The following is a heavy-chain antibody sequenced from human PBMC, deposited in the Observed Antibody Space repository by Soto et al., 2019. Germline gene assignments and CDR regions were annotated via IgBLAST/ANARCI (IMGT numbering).Heavy chain of an antibody. CDR3: GRVVEGATRHTDFDS. D-gene: IGHD2-21*01. Sequence: SVTLSLSYAFSDVSSPTSDSFWGWNRRPPGKGLEFIANVYYSGGAHYNPAFKSRVTISVDTATNQVSLRMSSVTAADTAVYFCGRVVEGATRHTDFDSWGQGTLVTVSS. V-gene: IGHV4-39*01. CDR2: VYYSGGA. J-gene: IGHJ5*01. CDR1: DVSSPTSDSF.